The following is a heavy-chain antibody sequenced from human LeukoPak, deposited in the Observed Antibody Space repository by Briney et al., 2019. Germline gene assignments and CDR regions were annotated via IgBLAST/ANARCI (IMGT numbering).Heavy chain of an antibody. CDR3: ARQGSEAFDI. Sequence: SQTLSLTCAVSGGSISSGGYSWSWIRQPPGKGLEWIGYIYHSGSTYYNPSLKSRVTISVDRSKNQFSLKLSSVTAADTAVYYCARQGSEAFDIWGQGTMVTVSS. V-gene: IGHV4-30-2*01. J-gene: IGHJ3*02. CDR2: IYHSGST. CDR1: GGSISSGGYS.